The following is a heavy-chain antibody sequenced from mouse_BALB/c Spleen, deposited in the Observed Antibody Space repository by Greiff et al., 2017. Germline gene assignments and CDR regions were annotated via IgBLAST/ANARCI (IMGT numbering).Heavy chain of an antibody. CDR2: INPSNGRT. D-gene: IGHD1-1*01. Sequence: QVQLQQPGAKLVKPGASVKLSCKASGYTFTSYWMHWVKQRPGQGLEWIGEINPSNGRTNYNEKFKSKATLTVDKSSSTAYMQLSSLTSEDSAVYYCATRGTTVVARYYAMDYWGQGTSVTVSS. J-gene: IGHJ4*01. CDR1: GYTFTSYW. V-gene: IGHV1S81*02. CDR3: ATRGTTVVARYYAMDY.